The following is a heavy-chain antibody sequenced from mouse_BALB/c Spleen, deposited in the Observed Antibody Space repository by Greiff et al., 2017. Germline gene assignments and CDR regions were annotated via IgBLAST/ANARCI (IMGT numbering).Heavy chain of an antibody. D-gene: IGHD1-2*01. J-gene: IGHJ2*01. CDR2: ISSGSSTI. CDR3: ARATTASYYFDY. CDR1: GFTFSSFG. V-gene: IGHV5-17*02. Sequence: DVMLVESGGGLVQPGGSRKLSCAASGFTFSSFGMHWVRQAPEKGLEWVAYISSGSSTIYYADTVKGRFTISRDNPKNPLFLQMTSLRSEDTAMYYCARATTASYYFDYWGQGTTLTVSS.